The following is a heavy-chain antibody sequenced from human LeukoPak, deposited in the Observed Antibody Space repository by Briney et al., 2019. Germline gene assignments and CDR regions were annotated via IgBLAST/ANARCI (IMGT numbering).Heavy chain of an antibody. CDR2: IYYSGST. CDR1: GGSISSYY. D-gene: IGHD6-13*01. Sequence: PSETLSLTCTVSGGSISSYYWSWIRQPPGKGLEWIGYIYYSGSTNYNPSLKSRVTISVDTSKNQFSLKLSSVTAADTAVYYCARLVDDSSSWYFDYWGQGTLVTVSS. J-gene: IGHJ4*02. CDR3: ARLVDDSSSWYFDY. V-gene: IGHV4-59*01.